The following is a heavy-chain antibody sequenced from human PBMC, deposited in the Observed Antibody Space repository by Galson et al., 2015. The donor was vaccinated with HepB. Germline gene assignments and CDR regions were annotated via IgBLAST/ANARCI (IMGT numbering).Heavy chain of an antibody. CDR2: ISAYNGNT. CDR1: GYTFTSYA. D-gene: IGHD6-19*01. J-gene: IGHJ2*01. Sequence: SVKVSCKASGYTFTSYAITWVRQAPGQGLEWMGWISAYNGNTKYAQKVQGRVTMTTDTSTTTAYMELRSLRSDDTAVYYCARESGAVVGFDLWGRGTLVTVSS. V-gene: IGHV1-18*04. CDR3: ARESGAVVGFDL.